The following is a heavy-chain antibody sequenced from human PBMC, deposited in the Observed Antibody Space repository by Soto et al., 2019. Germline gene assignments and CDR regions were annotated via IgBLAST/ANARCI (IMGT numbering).Heavy chain of an antibody. Sequence: EVQLLESGGGLVQPGGSLRLSCAASGFPFSTYAMTWVRQAPGKGLEWVSAISGSGGSTYYAASVKGRVTIYRDKSKNTLFLQMNRPGAEETAVYYFAKNWDTTFSSSSLWGQGTLVTVSS. CDR1: GFPFSTYA. CDR3: AKNWDTTFSSSSL. J-gene: IGHJ4*02. CDR2: ISGSGGST. D-gene: IGHD6-6*01. V-gene: IGHV3-23*01.